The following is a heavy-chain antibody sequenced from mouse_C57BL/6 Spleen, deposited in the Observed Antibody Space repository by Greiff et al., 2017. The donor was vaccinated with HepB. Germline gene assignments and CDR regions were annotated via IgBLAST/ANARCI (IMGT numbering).Heavy chain of an antibody. Sequence: EVMLVESGEGLVKPGGSLKLSCAASGFTFSSYAMSWVRQTPEKRLEWVAYISSGGDYIYYADTVKGRFTISRDNARNTLYLQMSSLKSEDTAMYYCTRGGLTGVFAYWGQGTLVTVSA. CDR2: ISSGGDYI. D-gene: IGHD4-1*01. V-gene: IGHV5-9-1*02. J-gene: IGHJ3*01. CDR1: GFTFSSYA. CDR3: TRGGLTGVFAY.